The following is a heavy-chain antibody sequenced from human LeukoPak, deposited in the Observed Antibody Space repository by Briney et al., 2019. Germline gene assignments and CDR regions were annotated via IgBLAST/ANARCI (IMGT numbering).Heavy chain of an antibody. J-gene: IGHJ4*02. CDR1: GYTFTSYG. CDR3: ARARGYCSGGSCPNDY. CDR2: ISAYNGNA. D-gene: IGHD2-15*01. Sequence: ASVKVSCKASGYTFTSYGISWVRQAPGQGLEWMGWISAYNGNANYAQKFQGRVTMTRNTSISTAYMELSSLRSEDTAVYYCARARGYCSGGSCPNDYWGQGTLVTVSS. V-gene: IGHV1-18*01.